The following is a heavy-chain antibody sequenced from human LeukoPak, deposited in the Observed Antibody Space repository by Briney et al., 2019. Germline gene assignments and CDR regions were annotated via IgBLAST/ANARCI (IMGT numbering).Heavy chain of an antibody. CDR3: ARAYYGYGDQGWFDP. CDR2: IYTSGST. V-gene: IGHV4-4*07. Sequence: SETLSLTCTVSGGSISYEHWSWIRQPAGKGLEWIGRIYTSGSTNYNPSLKSRVTISVDTSKNQFSLKLSSVTAADTAVYYCARAYYGYGDQGWFDPWGQGTLVTVSS. J-gene: IGHJ5*02. D-gene: IGHD4-17*01. CDR1: GGSISYEH.